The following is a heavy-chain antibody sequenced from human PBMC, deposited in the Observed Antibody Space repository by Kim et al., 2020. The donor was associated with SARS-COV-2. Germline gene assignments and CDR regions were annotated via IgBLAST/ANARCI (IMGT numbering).Heavy chain of an antibody. J-gene: IGHJ6*02. CDR2: TYYRSKWYN. D-gene: IGHD6-19*01. V-gene: IGHV6-1*01. CDR1: GDSVSSNSAA. CDR3: ARDPSGWARLVNQGYYYYGRDV. Sequence: SQTLSLTCAISGDSVSSNSAAWNWIRQSPSRGLEWLGRTYYRSKWYNDYAVSVKSRITINPDTSKNQFSLQLNSVTPEDTAVYYCARDPSGWARLVNQGYYYYGRDVWGQGTTVTVSS.